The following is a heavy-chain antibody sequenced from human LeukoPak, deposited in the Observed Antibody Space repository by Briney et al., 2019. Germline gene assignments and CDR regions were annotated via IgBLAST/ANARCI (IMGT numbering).Heavy chain of an antibody. J-gene: IGHJ4*02. V-gene: IGHV3-21*06. CDR3: LRGDRRDY. CDR2: IDSSGGYM. CDR1: GFTFNTYS. Sequence: GGSLRLSCEASGFTFNTYSMNWAPHAPGKGLEWVSSIDSSGGYMFYADSVKGRFIISRDNAKDSLYLQMNSLRVEDTAVYYCLRGDRRDYWGQGTLVTVSS.